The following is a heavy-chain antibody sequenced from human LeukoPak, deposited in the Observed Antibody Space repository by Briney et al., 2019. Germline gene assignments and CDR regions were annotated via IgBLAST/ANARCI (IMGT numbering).Heavy chain of an antibody. Sequence: ASVKVSCKASGGTFSSYAISRVRQAPGQGLEWMGWINPNSGGTNYAQKFQGRVTMTRDTSISTAYMELSRLRSDDTAVYYCARERRYCSSTSCYMRYYYGMDVWGQGTTVTVSS. CDR3: ARERRYCSSTSCYMRYYYGMDV. CDR1: GGTFSSYA. V-gene: IGHV1-2*02. D-gene: IGHD2-2*02. J-gene: IGHJ6*02. CDR2: INPNSGGT.